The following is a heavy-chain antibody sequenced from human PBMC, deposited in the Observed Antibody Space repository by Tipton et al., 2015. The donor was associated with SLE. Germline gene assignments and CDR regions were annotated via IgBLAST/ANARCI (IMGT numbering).Heavy chain of an antibody. Sequence: LRLSCTVSGGSISRSSHYWGWIRQPPGKGLEWIGSIYYSGRTYYNSSLKSRVTISVDTSKNQFSLKLSSVTDADTAVYYCAREGQYQGWFVPWGQGTLLTVSP. V-gene: IGHV4-39*07. CDR3: AREGQYQGWFVP. J-gene: IGHJ5*02. CDR2: IYYSGRT. D-gene: IGHD2-2*01. CDR1: GGSISRSSHY.